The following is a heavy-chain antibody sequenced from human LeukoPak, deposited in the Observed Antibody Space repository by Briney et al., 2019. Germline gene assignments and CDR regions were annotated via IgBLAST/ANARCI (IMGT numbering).Heavy chain of an antibody. Sequence: SDTLSLTCTVSGGSISSYYWSWIRQPPGKGLEWIGYIYYSGSTNYNPSLKSRVTISVDTSKNQFSLKLSSVTAADTAVYYCARHETALFDYWGQGTLVIVSS. V-gene: IGHV4-59*08. CDR2: IYYSGST. CDR1: GGSISSYY. D-gene: IGHD5-18*01. J-gene: IGHJ4*02. CDR3: ARHETALFDY.